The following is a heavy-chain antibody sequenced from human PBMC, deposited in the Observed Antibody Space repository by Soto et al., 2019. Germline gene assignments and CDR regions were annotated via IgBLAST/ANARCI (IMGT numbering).Heavy chain of an antibody. CDR1: GFTFSSYG. V-gene: IGHV3-30*18. CDR2: ISYDGSNK. D-gene: IGHD5-12*01. J-gene: IGHJ4*02. Sequence: GGSLRLSCAAFGFTFSSYGMHWVRQAPGKGLEWVAVISYDGSNKYYADSVKGRFTISRDNSKNTLYLQMNSLRAEDTAVYYCAKEGEAGYDLYYFDYWGQGTLVTVSS. CDR3: AKEGEAGYDLYYFDY.